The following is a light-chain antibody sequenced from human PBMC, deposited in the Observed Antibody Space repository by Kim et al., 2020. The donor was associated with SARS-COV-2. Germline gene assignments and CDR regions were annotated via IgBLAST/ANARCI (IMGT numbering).Light chain of an antibody. CDR2: DVS. CDR1: SSDVSGYNY. J-gene: IGLJ3*02. CDR3: CSYAGSYTWV. V-gene: IGLV2-11*01. Sequence: GQSYPISCTGTSSDVSGYNYVSWYQQRPGKAPKLMIYDVSKRPSGVPDRFSGSKSGNTAFLTISGLQAEDEADYYCCSYAGSYTWVFGGGTQLTVL.